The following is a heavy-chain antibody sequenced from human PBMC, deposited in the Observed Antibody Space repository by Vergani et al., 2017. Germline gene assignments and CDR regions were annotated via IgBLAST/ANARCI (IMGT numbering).Heavy chain of an antibody. Sequence: QVQLQESGPGLVKPSDTLSLTCTVSGGSISSYYWSWIRQPPGKGLEWIGYIYYSGSTTYNPSLKSRVTISVDTSKNQFSLKLSSVTAADTAVYYCARGGTGVATPPDALDIWGQGTTVTVSS. CDR1: GGSISSYY. V-gene: IGHV4-59*01. J-gene: IGHJ3*02. CDR2: IYYSGST. D-gene: IGHD5-12*01. CDR3: ARGGTGVATPPDALDI.